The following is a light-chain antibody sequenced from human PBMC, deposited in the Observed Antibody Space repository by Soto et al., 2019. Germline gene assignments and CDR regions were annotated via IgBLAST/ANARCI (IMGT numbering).Light chain of an antibody. CDR2: EAS. V-gene: IGKV3-11*01. CDR3: QQRFSWWT. J-gene: IGKJ1*01. Sequence: EIVLPQSPATLSLSPGERATLSCRASQSVSSYLAWYQQKPGQAPRLLISEASNRATGIPARFSGSGSGTDFTLTISSLEPEDFAVYYCQQRFSWWTFGQGTKVEIK. CDR1: QSVSSY.